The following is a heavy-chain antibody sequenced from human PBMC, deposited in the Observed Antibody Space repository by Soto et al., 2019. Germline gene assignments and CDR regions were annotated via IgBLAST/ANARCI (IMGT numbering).Heavy chain of an antibody. V-gene: IGHV3-23*01. D-gene: IGHD3-3*01. Sequence: EVQLLESGGGLVQPGGSLRLSCAASGFTFSSYAMSWVRQAPGKGLEWVSAISGSGGSTYYADSVKGRFTISRDNSKNTLYLQMNSLRAEDTAVYYCATHTGGSYYDFWSGYRFDYWGQGTLVTVSS. CDR2: ISGSGGST. J-gene: IGHJ4*02. CDR3: ATHTGGSYYDFWSGYRFDY. CDR1: GFTFSSYA.